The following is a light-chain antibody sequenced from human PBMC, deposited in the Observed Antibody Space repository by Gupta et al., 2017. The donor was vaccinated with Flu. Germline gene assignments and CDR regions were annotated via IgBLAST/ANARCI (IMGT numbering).Light chain of an antibody. CDR2: KAS. V-gene: IGKV1-5*03. J-gene: IGKJ2*01. CDR3: QQYNNWLNT. CDR1: QSIDNW. Sequence: IQMTQSPSTLSASVGDRVTITCRASQSIDNWLAWYQQKPGKAPKLLIYKASSLESGVPARFSGSGSGTEFTLTISSLQPDDLATYYCQQYNNWLNTFGQGTKLELK.